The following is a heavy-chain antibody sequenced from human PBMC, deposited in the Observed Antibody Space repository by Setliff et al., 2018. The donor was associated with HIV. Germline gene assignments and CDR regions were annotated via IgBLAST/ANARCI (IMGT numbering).Heavy chain of an antibody. V-gene: IGHV1-8*02. CDR2: MNPNSGNT. Sequence: ASVKVSCKASGYTFKSNDINWVRQATGQGLEWMGWMNPNSGNTGYAQKFQGRVTMTRDTSISTAYMELSSLRSDDTALYYCARGAWYSSGWYSSRYMDVWGKGTTVTVSS. D-gene: IGHD6-19*01. CDR3: ARGAWYSSGWYSSRYMDV. CDR1: GYTFKSND. J-gene: IGHJ6*03.